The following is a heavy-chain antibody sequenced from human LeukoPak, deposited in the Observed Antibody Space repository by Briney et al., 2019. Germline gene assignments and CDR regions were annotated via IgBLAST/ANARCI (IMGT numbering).Heavy chain of an antibody. Sequence: PGGSLRLSCAASGFTFSSYAMSWVRQAPGKGLEWVSSISSSSSYIYYADSVKGRFTISRDNAKNSLYLQMNSLRAEDTAVYYCARGSGWYFPPDYWGQGTLVTVSS. CDR3: ARGSGWYFPPDY. J-gene: IGHJ4*02. D-gene: IGHD6-19*01. CDR1: GFTFSSYA. V-gene: IGHV3-21*01. CDR2: ISSSSSYI.